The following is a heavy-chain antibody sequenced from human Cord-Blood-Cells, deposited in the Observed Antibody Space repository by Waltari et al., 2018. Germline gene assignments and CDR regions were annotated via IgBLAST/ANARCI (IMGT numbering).Heavy chain of an antibody. Sequence: QVQLVQSGAEVKKPGASVKVSCKAYGYPFTCYYIHWVRQAPGQGLEWMGWINPNSGGTNYAQKFQGRVTMTRDTSISTAYMELSRLRSDDTAVYYCARGAYDILTGYYAFDIWGQGTMVTVSS. V-gene: IGHV1-2*02. CDR3: ARGAYDILTGYYAFDI. CDR2: INPNSGGT. CDR1: GYPFTCYY. D-gene: IGHD3-9*01. J-gene: IGHJ3*02.